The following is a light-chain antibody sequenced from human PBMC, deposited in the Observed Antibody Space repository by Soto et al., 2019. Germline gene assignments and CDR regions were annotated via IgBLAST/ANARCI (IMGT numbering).Light chain of an antibody. Sequence: QSALTQPASVSGSPGQSITISCTGTSGDVGGYNFVSWYQQYPGKVPKLIIYDVSNRPSGVSNRFSGSKSGNTASLTISRLQAEGEADYYCSSYTTSGTRVFGGGTKLTVL. CDR2: DVS. CDR1: SGDVGGYNF. CDR3: SSYTTSGTRV. J-gene: IGLJ2*01. V-gene: IGLV2-14*01.